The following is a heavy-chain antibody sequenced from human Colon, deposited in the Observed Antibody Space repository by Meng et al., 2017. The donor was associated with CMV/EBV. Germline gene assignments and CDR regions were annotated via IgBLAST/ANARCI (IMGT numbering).Heavy chain of an antibody. CDR3: KRDYCDNSVCGYQGMDV. Sequence: GESLKISCAGSGFKFDTYDMNWVRQAPGKGLEWIAYISSRGTTIYYADSVKGRFTISRINARNSLYLQMNNLRAGDTAIYYCKRDYCDNSVCGYQGMDVWGQGTTVTVSS. CDR2: ISSRGTTI. CDR1: GFKFDTYD. V-gene: IGHV3-48*03. J-gene: IGHJ6*02. D-gene: IGHD4-11*01.